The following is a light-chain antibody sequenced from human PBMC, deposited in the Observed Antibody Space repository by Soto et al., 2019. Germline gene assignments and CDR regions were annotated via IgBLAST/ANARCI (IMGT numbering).Light chain of an antibody. CDR2: GNS. Sequence: QPVLTQPPSVSGAPGQRVTISCTGSSSNIGAGYDVHWYQQLPGTAPNLLIYGNSNRPSGVPDRFSGSKSGTSASLAITGLQAEDDEDYYCQSYYSSLSYVFGTGTKVTVL. V-gene: IGLV1-40*01. CDR1: SSNIGAGYD. CDR3: QSYYSSLSYV. J-gene: IGLJ1*01.